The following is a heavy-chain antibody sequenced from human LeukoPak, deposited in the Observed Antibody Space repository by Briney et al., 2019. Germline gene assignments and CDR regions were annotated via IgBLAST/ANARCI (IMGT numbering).Heavy chain of an antibody. J-gene: IGHJ4*02. CDR1: GYIFPVYV. CDR3: AKDRGGSGDFDY. D-gene: IGHD2-15*01. CDR2: IKPDNGDT. V-gene: IGHV1-3*01. Sequence: GASVKVSCKASGYIFPVYVIHWVRQVPGQRFEWMGWIKPDNGDTEYSQKFQGRVTFTRDTSASTAYMELSSLRSEDTAVYYCAKDRGGSGDFDYWGQGSLVTVSS.